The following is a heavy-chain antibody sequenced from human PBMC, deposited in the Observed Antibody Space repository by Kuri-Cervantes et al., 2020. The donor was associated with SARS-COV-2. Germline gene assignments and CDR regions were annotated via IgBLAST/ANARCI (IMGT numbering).Heavy chain of an antibody. Sequence: WGSLRLSCAASGGTLISYAIHWVLQASGKGPEWVAVISSDGSNKYYADSVKGRFTISRDNSKNTLYLQMNSLRAEDTAVYYCAKARLILTGYPRYTVDYWGQGTLVTVSS. CDR3: AKARLILTGYPRYTVDY. CDR2: ISSDGSNK. D-gene: IGHD3-9*01. CDR1: GGTLISYA. J-gene: IGHJ4*02. V-gene: IGHV3-30-3*01.